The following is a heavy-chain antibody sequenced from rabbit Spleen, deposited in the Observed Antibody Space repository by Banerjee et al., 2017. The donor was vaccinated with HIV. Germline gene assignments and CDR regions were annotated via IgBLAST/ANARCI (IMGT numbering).Heavy chain of an antibody. D-gene: IGHD4-2*01. V-gene: IGHV1S40*01. CDR3: ARDVYIGGTRGFNL. CDR2: IYTGDGNT. J-gene: IGHJ4*01. Sequence: QSLEESGGGLVQPEGSLTLTCKASGFSFSSGYMCWVRQAPGKGLEWIACIYTGDGNTYYASWVNGRFTISKTSSTTVTLQMTTLTAADTATYFCARDVYIGGTRGFNLWGPGTLVTVS. CDR1: GFSFSSGY.